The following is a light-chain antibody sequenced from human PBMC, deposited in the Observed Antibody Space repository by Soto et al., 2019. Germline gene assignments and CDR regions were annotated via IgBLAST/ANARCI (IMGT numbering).Light chain of an antibody. CDR2: EVS. V-gene: IGLV2-8*01. CDR3: CSYIGHYIYV. J-gene: IGLJ1*01. CDR1: SSDVGGYNY. Sequence: QSVLTQPPSASGSPGQSVTISCTGTSSDVGGYNYVSWYQQEPGKAPKLMIYEVSKRPSGVPARFSGSKSGNTASLTISGLQAEDEADYYCCSYIGHYIYVFGTGTKVTVL.